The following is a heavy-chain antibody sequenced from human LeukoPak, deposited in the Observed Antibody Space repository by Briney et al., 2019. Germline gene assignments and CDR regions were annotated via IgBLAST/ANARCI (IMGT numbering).Heavy chain of an antibody. CDR2: ISTSGGST. CDR3: AKGGTQRYYYFDY. CDR1: GFTFSSYA. D-gene: IGHD1-1*01. J-gene: IGHJ4*02. Sequence: PGGSLRLSCAAPGFTFSSYAMSWVRQAPGKGLEWVSAISTSGGSTYYANSVKGRFTISRDNSKNTLYLQMNSLRAEDTAVYYCAKGGTQRYYYFDYWGQGTLVTVSS. V-gene: IGHV3-23*01.